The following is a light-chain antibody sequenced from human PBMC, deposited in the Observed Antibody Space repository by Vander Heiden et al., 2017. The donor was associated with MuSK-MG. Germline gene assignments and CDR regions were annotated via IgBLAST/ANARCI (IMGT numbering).Light chain of an antibody. CDR3: QQYGGSPWT. CDR2: GAS. V-gene: IGKV3-20*01. J-gene: IGKJ1*01. CDR1: QSVSANY. Sequence: EIVLTPSPGTLSLSPGERATLSCRASQSVSANYLAWYQQKPGQSPRLLMYGASSRATGIPDRFSGSGSGTDFTLTITRLEPEDFAVYYCQQYGGSPWTFGQGTKVEIK.